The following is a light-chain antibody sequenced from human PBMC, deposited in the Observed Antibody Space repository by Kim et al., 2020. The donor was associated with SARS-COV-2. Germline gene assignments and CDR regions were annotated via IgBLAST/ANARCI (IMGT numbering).Light chain of an antibody. CDR1: QTVGNY. V-gene: IGKV3-11*01. Sequence: SPGERATLSCRASQTVGNYLAWYQQKPGQAPSLLIYDASYRATGIPARFSGSGSGTDFTLTINSLEPEDFAVYYCQHRGNWPPLYTFGQGTKLEI. CDR2: DAS. J-gene: IGKJ2*01. CDR3: QHRGNWPPLYT.